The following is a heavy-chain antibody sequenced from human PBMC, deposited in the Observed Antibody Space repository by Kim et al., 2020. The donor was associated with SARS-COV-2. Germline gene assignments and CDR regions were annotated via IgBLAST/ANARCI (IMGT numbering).Heavy chain of an antibody. J-gene: IGHJ4*02. V-gene: IGHV1-18*01. Sequence: ASVKVSCKASGYTFTSYGISWVRQAPGQGLEWMGWISAYNGNTNYAQKLQGRVTMTTDTSTSTAYMELRSLRSDDTAVYYCARGRSAYYYDSSGLFDYWGQGTLVTVSS. CDR1: GYTFTSYG. CDR2: ISAYNGNT. D-gene: IGHD3-22*01. CDR3: ARGRSAYYYDSSGLFDY.